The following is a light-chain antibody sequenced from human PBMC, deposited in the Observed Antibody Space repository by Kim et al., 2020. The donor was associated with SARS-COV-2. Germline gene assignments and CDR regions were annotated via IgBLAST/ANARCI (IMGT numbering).Light chain of an antibody. CDR1: QDIRNY. V-gene: IGKV1-33*01. CDR3: QHYDSYPLT. Sequence: ASLGDRVTITCQASQDIRNYLNWYQQKPGKAPKSLIYDASNLKTGIPSRFSGSGSGTDFTFTISSLQPEDIATYYCQHYDSYPLTFGGETKVDIK. J-gene: IGKJ4*01. CDR2: DAS.